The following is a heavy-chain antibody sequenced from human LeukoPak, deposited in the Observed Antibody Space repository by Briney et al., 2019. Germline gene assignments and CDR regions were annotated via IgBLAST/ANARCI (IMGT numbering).Heavy chain of an antibody. J-gene: IGHJ6*03. V-gene: IGHV3-53*01. D-gene: IGHD7-27*01. CDR1: GFIVNTNY. CDR3: ARDEQNWGSYYYYYMDV. Sequence: PGGSLRLSCAASGFIVNTNYMTWVRQAPGRGLEWVSFIYADGNTYYADSVKGRFTISRDNAKNSLYLQMNSLRAEDTAVYYCARDEQNWGSYYYYYMDVWGKGTTVTISS. CDR2: IYADGNT.